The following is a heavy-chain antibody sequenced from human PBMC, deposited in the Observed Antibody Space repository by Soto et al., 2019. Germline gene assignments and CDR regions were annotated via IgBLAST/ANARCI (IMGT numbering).Heavy chain of an antibody. CDR2: ISCDGSQT. V-gene: IGHV3-74*01. CDR1: GFTFSSYG. J-gene: IGHJ4*02. D-gene: IGHD5-12*01. Sequence: GGSLRLSCAASGFTFSSYGMHWVRQTPGKGLVWVARISCDGSQTRYTDSVQGRFTISRDNAKNSLYLQMNSLRAEDTAVYYCARVAGYSGYELVDYWGQGTLVTVSS. CDR3: ARVAGYSGYELVDY.